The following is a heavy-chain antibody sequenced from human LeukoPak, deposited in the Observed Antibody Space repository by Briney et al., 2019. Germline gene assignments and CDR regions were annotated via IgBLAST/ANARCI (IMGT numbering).Heavy chain of an antibody. D-gene: IGHD5-24*01. J-gene: IGHJ4*02. Sequence: SETLSLTCAVYGGSFSGYYWSWIRQPPGKRLEWIGEINHSGSTNYNPSLKSRVTISVDTSKNQFSLKLSSVTAADTAVYYCASRRWLQYRGTIDYWGQGTLVTVSS. V-gene: IGHV4-34*01. CDR3: ASRRWLQYRGTIDY. CDR2: INHSGST. CDR1: GGSFSGYY.